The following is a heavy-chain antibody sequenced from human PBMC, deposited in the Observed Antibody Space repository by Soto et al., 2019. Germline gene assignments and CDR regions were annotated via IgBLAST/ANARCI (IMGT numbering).Heavy chain of an antibody. D-gene: IGHD1-1*01. CDR1: RGSISSYY. CDR3: ARGTYYFDY. J-gene: IGHJ4*02. Sequence: SETLSLTCTVSRGSISSYYWSWIRQPPGKGLEWIGYISYSGNTNYNASLKSRVTISVDTSTNQFSLKLSSVTAADTAVYYCARGTYYFDYWGQGTLVTVSS. V-gene: IGHV4-59*12. CDR2: ISYSGNT.